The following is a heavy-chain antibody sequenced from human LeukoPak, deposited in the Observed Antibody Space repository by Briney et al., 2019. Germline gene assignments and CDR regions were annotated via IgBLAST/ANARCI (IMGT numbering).Heavy chain of an antibody. Sequence: SETLSLTCSVSGGSISSYYWSWIRQPAGKRLEWIGYIYYSGSTNYNPSLKSRVTISVDTSKNQFSLKLSSVTAADTAVYYCARARPSSWFDPWGQGTLVTVSS. CDR3: ARARPSSWFDP. J-gene: IGHJ5*02. CDR1: GGSISSYY. V-gene: IGHV4-59*01. CDR2: IYYSGST.